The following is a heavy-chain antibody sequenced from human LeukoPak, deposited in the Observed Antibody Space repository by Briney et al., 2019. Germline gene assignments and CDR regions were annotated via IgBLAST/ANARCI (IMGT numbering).Heavy chain of an antibody. CDR2: INPYSGDT. CDR3: AREGDNWNPPPALIGDNRDDI. V-gene: IGHV1-2*02. CDR1: GYTFTGYY. Sequence: GASVKVSCKASGYTFTGYYVHWVRQAPGQGLEWMGWINPYSGDTNYAQKFQGRVTMTRDTSISTAYMELSSLKSDDTAVYYCAREGDNWNPPPALIGDNRDDIWGQGTMVTVSS. J-gene: IGHJ3*02. D-gene: IGHD1-20*01.